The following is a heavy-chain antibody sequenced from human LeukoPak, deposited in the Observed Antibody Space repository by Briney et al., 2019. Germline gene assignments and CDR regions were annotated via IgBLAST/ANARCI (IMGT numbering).Heavy chain of an antibody. Sequence: SETLSLTCAVYGGSFSGYYWSWIRQPPGKGLEWIGEINHSGSTNYNPSLKSRVTISVDTSKNQFSLKLSSVTAADTAVYYCARGLYCSSTSRYGYYYSMDVWGKGTTVAVSS. CDR1: GGSFSGYY. CDR2: INHSGST. V-gene: IGHV4-34*01. J-gene: IGHJ6*03. D-gene: IGHD2-2*01. CDR3: ARGLYCSSTSRYGYYYSMDV.